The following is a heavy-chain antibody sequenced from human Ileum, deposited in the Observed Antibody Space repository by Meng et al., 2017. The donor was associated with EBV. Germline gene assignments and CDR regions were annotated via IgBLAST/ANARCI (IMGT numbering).Heavy chain of an antibody. CDR3: ARGSYYFDS. V-gene: IGHV6-1*01. CDR2: TYYRSKWNT. D-gene: IGHD1-26*01. J-gene: IGHJ4*02. Sequence: QVQLQQSGTGLRKPSPTLSLTCAISGDSVSSISGAWNWIRQSPSRGLEWLGRTYYRSKWNTDYAVSVSSRITISPDTSKNQFSLQLNSVTPEDTAVYYCARGSYYFDSWGQGTLVTVSS. CDR1: GDSVSSISGA.